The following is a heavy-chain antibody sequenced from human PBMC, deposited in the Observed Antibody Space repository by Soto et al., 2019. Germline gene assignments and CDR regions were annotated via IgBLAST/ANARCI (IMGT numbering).Heavy chain of an antibody. CDR2: IYPGDSDT. CDR1: GYSFTSYW. J-gene: IGHJ6*02. CDR3: ARHTYFYGRRYYGSGSYQIGGMDV. V-gene: IGHV5-51*01. D-gene: IGHD3-10*01. Sequence: GESLKISCKGSGYSFTSYWIGWVRQMPGKGLEWMGIIYPGDSDTRYSPSFHGQVTISADKSISTAYLQWCSLKASDTAMYYCARHTYFYGRRYYGSGSYQIGGMDVWGQGTTVTVSS.